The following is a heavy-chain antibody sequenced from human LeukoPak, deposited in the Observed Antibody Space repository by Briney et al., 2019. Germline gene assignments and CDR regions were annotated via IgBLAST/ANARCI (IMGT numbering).Heavy chain of an antibody. D-gene: IGHD3-22*01. CDR2: IYTSGST. J-gene: IGHJ6*03. Sequence: SETLSLTCAVYGGSFSGYYWSWIRQPAGKGLEWIGRIYTSGSTNYNPSLKSRVTMSVDTSKNQFSLKLSSVTAADTAVYYCARESGDDSSGYYSPYYYYYMDVWGKGTTVTVSS. V-gene: IGHV4-4*07. CDR1: GGSFSGYY. CDR3: ARESGDDSSGYYSPYYYYYMDV.